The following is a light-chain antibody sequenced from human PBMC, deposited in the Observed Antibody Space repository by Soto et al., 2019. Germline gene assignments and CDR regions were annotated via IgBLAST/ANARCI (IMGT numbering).Light chain of an antibody. J-gene: IGKJ2*01. V-gene: IGKV3-20*01. CDR3: QQYGSSPDT. CDR1: QSVSINY. Sequence: EIVLTQSPGTLSLSPGERATLSCRASQSVSINYLAWYQQKPGQAPRLLIYGASSRATGIPDRFSGSGSGTDFTLTISRLEPEDFAVYYCQQYGSSPDTFGQGTKLEIK. CDR2: GAS.